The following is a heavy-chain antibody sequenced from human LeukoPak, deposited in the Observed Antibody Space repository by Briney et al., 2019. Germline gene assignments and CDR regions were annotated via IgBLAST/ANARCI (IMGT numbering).Heavy chain of an antibody. J-gene: IGHJ4*02. Sequence: GGSLRLSCAASGFTFSSYSMNWVRQAPGKGLEWVSYISSSSTIYYTDSVKGRFTISRDNAKNSLYLQMNSLRAEDTAVYYCARDYQFWSGYYTSAGIDYWGQGTLVTASS. CDR3: ARDYQFWSGYYTSAGIDY. D-gene: IGHD3-3*02. CDR1: GFTFSSYS. CDR2: ISSSSTI. V-gene: IGHV3-48*01.